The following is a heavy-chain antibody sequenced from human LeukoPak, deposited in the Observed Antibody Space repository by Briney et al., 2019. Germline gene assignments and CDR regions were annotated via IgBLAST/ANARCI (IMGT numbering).Heavy chain of an antibody. CDR1: GYTFTRYY. D-gene: IGHD3-3*02. CDR2: INPSGGST. V-gene: IGHV1-46*01. CDR3: ARDASSQAMAIRSFDY. J-gene: IGHJ4*02. Sequence: ASVKDSCKASGYTFTRYYMHWVRQPPAQGLEWMGIINPSGGSTSYAQKFQGRVTMTRDTSTSTVYMELSSLRSEDTAVYYCARDASSQAMAIRSFDYWGQGTLVTVSS.